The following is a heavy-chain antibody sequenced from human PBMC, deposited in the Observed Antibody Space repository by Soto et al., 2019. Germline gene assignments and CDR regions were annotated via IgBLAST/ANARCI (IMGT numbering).Heavy chain of an antibody. J-gene: IGHJ3*02. CDR1: GYTFTGYY. V-gene: IGHV1-2*02. CDR3: AREGSGYCAFDI. CDR2: INPNRGAT. Sequence: QVQLVQSGAEAKKPGASVKVSCQASGYTFTGYYMHWVRRAPGQGLEWMGWINPNRGATKFAQKFQGRVTMTRDTSSSTVYMELSRLRSDDTAVYYCAREGSGYCAFDIWGQGTLVSVSS. D-gene: IGHD3-3*01.